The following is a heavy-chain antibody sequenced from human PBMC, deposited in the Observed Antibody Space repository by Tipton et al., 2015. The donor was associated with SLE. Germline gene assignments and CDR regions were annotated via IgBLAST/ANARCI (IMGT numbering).Heavy chain of an antibody. D-gene: IGHD2-2*01. CDR3: VRVACLWDGTGCYGGVYLDL. CDR1: GFTFRTYW. Sequence: SLRLSCAASGFTFRTYWMQWVRQVPGKGLLWVSYINTDGTGTNYADSVKGRFTISRDNAMITLYLQLNNLRAEDTAVYYCVRVACLWDGTGCYGGVYLDLWGRGTLVTVSS. V-gene: IGHV3-74*01. CDR2: INTDGTGT. J-gene: IGHJ2*01.